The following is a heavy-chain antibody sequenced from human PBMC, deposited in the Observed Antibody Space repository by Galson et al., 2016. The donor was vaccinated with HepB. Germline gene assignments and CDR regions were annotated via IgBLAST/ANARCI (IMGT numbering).Heavy chain of an antibody. V-gene: IGHV3-64D*06. CDR1: GFTFSSYA. J-gene: IGHJ4*02. CDR2: INTNGDGT. Sequence: SLRLSCAASGFTFSSYAMHWVRQAPGKGLKYVSVINTNGDGTYYADSVKGRFTISRDNSKDTLYLQMSGLRAEDTAIYYCVKDFSSQKAYYSGSGSPNYFDYWGQGTLVTVSS. D-gene: IGHD3-10*01. CDR3: VKDFSSQKAYYSGSGSPNYFDY.